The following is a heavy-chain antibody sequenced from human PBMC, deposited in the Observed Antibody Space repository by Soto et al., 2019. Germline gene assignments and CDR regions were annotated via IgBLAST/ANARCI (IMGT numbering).Heavy chain of an antibody. CDR2: IKSKTDGGTT. CDR3: TTDREPTVTVDY. CDR1: GFTFSNAW. Sequence: GGSLRLSCAASGFTFSNAWMNWVRQAPGKGLEWVGRIKSKTDGGTTDYAAPVKGRFTISRDDSKNTLYLQMNSLKTEDTTVYYCTTDREPTVTVDYWGQGTLVTVSS. J-gene: IGHJ4*02. D-gene: IGHD4-17*01. V-gene: IGHV3-15*07.